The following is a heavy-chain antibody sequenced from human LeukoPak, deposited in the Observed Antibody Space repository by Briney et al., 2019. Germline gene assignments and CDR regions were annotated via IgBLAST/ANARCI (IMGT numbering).Heavy chain of an antibody. V-gene: IGHV3-30-3*01. CDR3: ARDPYYDTNWFDP. D-gene: IGHD3-22*01. CDR1: GFTFSSYA. J-gene: IGHJ5*02. CDR2: ISYDGSNK. Sequence: GGSLRLSCAASGFTFSSYAMHWVRQAPGKGLEWVAVISYDGSNKYYADSVKGRFTISRDNSKNTLYLQMNSLRAEDTAVYYCARDPYYDTNWFDPWGQGTLVTVSS.